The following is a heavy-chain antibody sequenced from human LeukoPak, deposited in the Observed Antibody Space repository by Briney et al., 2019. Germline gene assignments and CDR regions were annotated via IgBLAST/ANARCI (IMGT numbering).Heavy chain of an antibody. Sequence: ASVNVSCKPSGYTFTSYGISWVRQAPGQGLEWMGWISAYNGNTNYAQTLQGRVTMTTDTSTSTAYMELRSLRSDDTAVYYCARSSWVLSPPAAAGTGDYWGQGTLVTVSS. CDR2: ISAYNGNT. CDR3: ARSSWVLSPPAAAGTGDY. CDR1: GYTFTSYG. D-gene: IGHD6-13*01. J-gene: IGHJ4*02. V-gene: IGHV1-18*01.